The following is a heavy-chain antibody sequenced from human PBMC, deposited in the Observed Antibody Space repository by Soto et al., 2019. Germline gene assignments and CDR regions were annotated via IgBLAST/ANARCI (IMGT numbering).Heavy chain of an antibody. V-gene: IGHV3-66*04. D-gene: IGHD1-26*01. CDR2: IYSGGNT. CDR3: ARHVGFYWYFDL. J-gene: IGHJ2*01. Sequence: GGSLRLSCVVSGFASSDHYMDWIRQAPGKGLEWVSSIYSGGNTYYADSVRGRFTISTDNSKDTLYLQMNSLRVDDTAMYYCARHVGFYWYFDLWGRGTLVTVSS. CDR1: GFASSDHY.